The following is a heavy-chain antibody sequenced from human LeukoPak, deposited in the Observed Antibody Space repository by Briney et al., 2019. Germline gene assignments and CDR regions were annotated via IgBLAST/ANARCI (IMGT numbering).Heavy chain of an antibody. D-gene: IGHD3-3*01. CDR3: ARARQITIFGVAPENYFDQ. CDR2: IIPIFGTA. V-gene: IGHV1-69*05. Sequence: SVKVSCKASGGTFSSYAISWVRQAPGQGLEWMGGIIPIFGTANYAQKFQGRVTITTDESTSTAYMELSSLRSEDTAVYYCARARQITIFGVAPENYFDQWAQGTLVPVSS. CDR1: GGTFSSYA. J-gene: IGHJ4*02.